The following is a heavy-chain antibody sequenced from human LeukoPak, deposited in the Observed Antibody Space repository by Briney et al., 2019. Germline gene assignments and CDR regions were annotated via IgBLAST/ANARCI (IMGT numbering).Heavy chain of an antibody. CDR3: ARARFSSRNRDGYLDS. Sequence: GASVKVSCKASGYTFTSYYMHWVRQAPGQGLEWMGIINPSGGSTSYAQKVQGRVTMTADTSTATAYMELRSLRSDDTAVYYCARARFSSRNRDGYLDSWGEGTLVTVSS. CDR2: INPSGGST. V-gene: IGHV1-46*01. J-gene: IGHJ4*02. D-gene: IGHD6-13*01. CDR1: GYTFTSYY.